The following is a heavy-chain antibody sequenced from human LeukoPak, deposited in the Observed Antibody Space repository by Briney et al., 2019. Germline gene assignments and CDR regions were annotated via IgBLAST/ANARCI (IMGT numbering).Heavy chain of an antibody. CDR1: GGSISIYY. D-gene: IGHD6-13*01. Sequence: SETLSLTCTVSGGSISIYYWSCIRQPPRKGLEWIGRIYTSVSTTYNTSLTRRDTMSVDTSKNQCSLKLSSWTAADTAVYYCAREQYSGSWFGGMDVWGPGTTVTVSS. J-gene: IGHJ6*02. V-gene: IGHV4-4*07. CDR3: AREQYSGSWFGGMDV. CDR2: IYTSVST.